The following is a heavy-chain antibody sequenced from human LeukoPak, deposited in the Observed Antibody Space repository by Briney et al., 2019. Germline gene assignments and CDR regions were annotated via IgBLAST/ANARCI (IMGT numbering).Heavy chain of an antibody. Sequence: GRSLRLSCAASGFTFSSYGMHWVRQAPGKGLEWVAVISYDGSNKYYADSVKGRFTISRDNSKNTLYLQMSSLRAEDTAVYYCAKDGHSTAAGLFDYWGQGTLVTVSS. V-gene: IGHV3-30*18. J-gene: IGHJ4*02. CDR2: ISYDGSNK. CDR3: AKDGHSTAAGLFDY. CDR1: GFTFSSYG. D-gene: IGHD6-13*01.